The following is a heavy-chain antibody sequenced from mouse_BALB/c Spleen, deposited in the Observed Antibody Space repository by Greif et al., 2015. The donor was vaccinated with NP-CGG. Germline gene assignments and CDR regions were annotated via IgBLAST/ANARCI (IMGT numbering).Heavy chain of an antibody. D-gene: IGHD2-4*01. J-gene: IGHJ4*01. V-gene: IGHV1S81*02. CDR2: INPSNGGT. Sequence: QVHVKQSGAELVKPGASVKLSCKASGYTFTSYYMYWVKQRPGQGLEWIGGINPSNGGTNFNEKFKSKATLTVDKSSSTAYMQLSSLTSEDSAAYYCTRSGITTNYAMDYWGQGTSVTVSS. CDR3: TRSGITTNYAMDY. CDR1: GYTFTSYY.